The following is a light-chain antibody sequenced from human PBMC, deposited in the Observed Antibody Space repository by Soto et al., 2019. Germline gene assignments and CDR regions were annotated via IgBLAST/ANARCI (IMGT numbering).Light chain of an antibody. Sequence: EIVLTQSPGTLSLSPGERGTLSCRASQSVNSNLAWYQQKPGQAPRLLIYGASTRATDMPGTFSGRGSGTEFTLTISSLQSEDFAVYYCQQYKNWPRTFGQGTKVDIK. V-gene: IGKV3-15*01. CDR3: QQYKNWPRT. J-gene: IGKJ1*01. CDR2: GAS. CDR1: QSVNSN.